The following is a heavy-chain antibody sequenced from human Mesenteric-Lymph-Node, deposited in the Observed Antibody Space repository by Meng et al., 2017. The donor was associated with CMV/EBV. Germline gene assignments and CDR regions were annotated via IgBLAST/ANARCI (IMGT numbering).Heavy chain of an antibody. V-gene: IGHV1-8*01. D-gene: IGHD2-2*01. Sequence: ASVKVSCKASGYTFTSYDINWVRQATGQGLEWMGWMNPNSGNTGYAQKFQGRVTMTRNTSISTAYMELSSLRSEDTAVYYCAREYCSSTSCPGAYYYYGMDVWGQGTTVTVSS. CDR1: GYTFTSYD. CDR3: AREYCSSTSCPGAYYYYGMDV. J-gene: IGHJ6*02. CDR2: MNPNSGNT.